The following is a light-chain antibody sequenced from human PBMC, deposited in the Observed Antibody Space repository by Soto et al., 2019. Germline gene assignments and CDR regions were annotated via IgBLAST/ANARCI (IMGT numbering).Light chain of an antibody. CDR3: QQSGSSPIT. CDR1: QSVSGY. V-gene: IGKV3-20*01. CDR2: GAS. Sequence: EIVLTQSPDTPYFSPGQRAILCCRASQSVSGYLGWYQQIPGQAPRLLIHGASTRATGIPARFSGSGSGTDFTLTISRLEPEDFAVYYCQQSGSSPITFGQGTRL. J-gene: IGKJ5*01.